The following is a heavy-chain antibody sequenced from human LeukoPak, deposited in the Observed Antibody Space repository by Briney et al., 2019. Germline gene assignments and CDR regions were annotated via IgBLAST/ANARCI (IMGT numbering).Heavy chain of an antibody. D-gene: IGHD3-22*01. CDR3: ARDYYDSSGYYYYYYYYYMDV. V-gene: IGHV3-64*01. CDR1: GFTFSSYA. J-gene: IGHJ6*03. CDR2: ISSNGGST. Sequence: TGGSLRLSCAASGFTFSSYAMHWVRQAPGKGLEYVSAISSNGGSTYYANSVKGRFTISRDNSKNTLYLQMGSLRAEDTAVYYCARDYYDSSGYYYYYYYYYMDVWGKGTTVTISS.